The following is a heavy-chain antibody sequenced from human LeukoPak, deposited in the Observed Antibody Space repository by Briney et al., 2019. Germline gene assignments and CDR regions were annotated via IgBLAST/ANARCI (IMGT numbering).Heavy chain of an antibody. CDR1: AGSISSYY. Sequence: SETLSLTCTVSAGSISSYYRSWIRQPPGKGLEWIGHISYNGSTNYNPSLKSRVTISVDTSKNQFSLKLTSVTPADTAVYYCARNAYCGGDCFEAVPYYYAMDVWGQGTTVTVSS. J-gene: IGHJ6*02. CDR3: ARNAYCGGDCFEAVPYYYAMDV. V-gene: IGHV4-59*01. D-gene: IGHD2-21*02. CDR2: ISYNGST.